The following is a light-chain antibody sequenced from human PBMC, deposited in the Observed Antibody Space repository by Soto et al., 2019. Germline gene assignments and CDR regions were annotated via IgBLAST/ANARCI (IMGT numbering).Light chain of an antibody. V-gene: IGKV1-39*01. CDR2: AAS. CDR1: QGISTF. Sequence: IQMTQSPSSLSTSVVSRVTITCRASQGISTFLNWYQQKPGKAPRLLIYAASRLQSGVPARFSGSGVETDFTLTITSLQPEDFGIYYCQQSYALVRTFGGGTKVDI. CDR3: QQSYALVRT. J-gene: IGKJ4*01.